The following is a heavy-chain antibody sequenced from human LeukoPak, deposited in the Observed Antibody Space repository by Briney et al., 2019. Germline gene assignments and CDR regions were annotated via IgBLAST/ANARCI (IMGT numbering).Heavy chain of an antibody. D-gene: IGHD2-2*01. J-gene: IGHJ3*02. CDR2: IRSKTDGGTT. CDR3: ATDLPYCSGTSCYNALYI. CDR1: GFTFSYAW. V-gene: IGHV3-15*01. Sequence: PGGSLRLSCAVSGFTFSYAWMNWVRQAPGKGLEWVGRIRSKTDGGTTEYGAPVKGRFTISRDDSKDMLFLQMNSLKTEDTAVYYCATDLPYCSGTSCYNALYIWGQGTMVTVSS.